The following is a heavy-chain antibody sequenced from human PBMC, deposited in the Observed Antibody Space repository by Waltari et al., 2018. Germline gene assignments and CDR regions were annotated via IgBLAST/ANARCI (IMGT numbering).Heavy chain of an antibody. CDR2: ISSNGGST. V-gene: IGHV3-64*01. Sequence: EVQLVESGGGLVQPGGSLRLSCAASGLPFSSYAMHWVRQAPGKGLEYVSAISSNGGSTYYANSVKGRFTISRDNSKNTLYLQMGSLRAEDMAVYYCARDLRSSFDYWGQGTLVTVSS. CDR3: ARDLRSSFDY. D-gene: IGHD5-12*01. J-gene: IGHJ4*02. CDR1: GLPFSSYA.